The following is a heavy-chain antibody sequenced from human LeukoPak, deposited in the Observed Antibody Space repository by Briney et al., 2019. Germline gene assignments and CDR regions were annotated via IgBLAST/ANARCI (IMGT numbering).Heavy chain of an antibody. Sequence: GGSLRLSCAATGFIFGGYWMSWVRQAPGRGLEWVANTNPDGSIKYYVDSVNGRFTISRDNAKNSLYLQMNSLRAEDTAVYYCVSGFLQWLYWGQGTLVTVSS. D-gene: IGHD3-3*01. CDR3: VSGFLQWLY. V-gene: IGHV3-7*01. J-gene: IGHJ4*02. CDR2: TNPDGSIK. CDR1: GFIFGGYW.